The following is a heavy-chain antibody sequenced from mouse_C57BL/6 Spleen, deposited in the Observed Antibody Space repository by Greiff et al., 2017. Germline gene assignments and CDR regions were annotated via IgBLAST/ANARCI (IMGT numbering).Heavy chain of an antibody. D-gene: IGHD6-1*01. V-gene: IGHV1-62-2*01. CDR1: GYTFTEYT. J-gene: IGHJ2*01. CDR3: ARHDLWSHYFDY. CDR2: FYPGSGSI. Sequence: QVQLKESGAELVKPGASVKLSCKASGYTFTEYTIHWVKQRSGQGLEWIGWFYPGSGSIKYNEKFKDKATLTADKSSSTVYMDLSRLTSEDSAVYFCARHDLWSHYFDYWGQGTTLTVSS.